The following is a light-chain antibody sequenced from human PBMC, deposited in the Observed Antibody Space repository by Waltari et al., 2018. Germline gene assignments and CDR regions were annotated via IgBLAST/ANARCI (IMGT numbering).Light chain of an antibody. CDR3: QQCGSLPGT. V-gene: IGKV3-20*01. CDR2: GAS. Sequence: EIVLTQSPGTLSLSPGERATLSCRASQSVSSHYLAWYQQKPGQAPRLLIYGASSRATGIPDRFSGSGSETDFTLAISRLEPEDFAVYYCQQCGSLPGTFGQGTKLEIK. J-gene: IGKJ2*01. CDR1: QSVSSHY.